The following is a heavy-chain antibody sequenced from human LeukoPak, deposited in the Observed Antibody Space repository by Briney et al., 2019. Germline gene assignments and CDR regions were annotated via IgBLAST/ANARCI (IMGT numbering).Heavy chain of an antibody. CDR2: IYYSGGT. CDR3: ARHAYRSGWLDF. V-gene: IGHV4-39*01. Sequence: KPSPTLSLTCTVSGVSISSRSYYGGWIRQPPGKGLEWIGTIYYSGGTYYNPSLDSRVTISVDTSKNQFSLRLSSVTAADTAVYYCARHAYRSGWLDFWGQGTLVTVSS. J-gene: IGHJ4*02. D-gene: IGHD6-19*01. CDR1: GVSISSRSYY.